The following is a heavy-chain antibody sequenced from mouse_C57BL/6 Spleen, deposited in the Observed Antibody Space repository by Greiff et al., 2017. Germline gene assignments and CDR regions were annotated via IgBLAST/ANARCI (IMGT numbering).Heavy chain of an antibody. D-gene: IGHD1-1*01. CDR2: IYPGDGDT. V-gene: IGHV1-80*01. Sequence: VQLQQSGAELVKPGASVKISCKASGYAFSSYWMNWVKQRPGKGLEWIGQIYPGDGDTNYNGKFKGKATLTADKSSSTAYMQLSSLTSEDSAVYFCAREGSSHYFDYWGQGTTLTVSS. CDR3: AREGSSHYFDY. J-gene: IGHJ2*01. CDR1: GYAFSSYW.